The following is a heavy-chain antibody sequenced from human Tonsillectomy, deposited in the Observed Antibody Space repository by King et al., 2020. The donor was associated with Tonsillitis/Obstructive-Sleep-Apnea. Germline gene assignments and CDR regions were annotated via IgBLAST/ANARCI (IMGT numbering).Heavy chain of an antibody. CDR3: ATLSTGMGGGAFVF. CDR2: IYPSDSYT. V-gene: IGHV5-51*01. Sequence: VQLVESGAEVKKPGKSLKISCKDSGYSFTNYWIAWVRQMPGEGLEWMGIIYPSDSYTRYSPSFQGQVTISADKSISTAYLQWSSLKASATAMYYCATLSTGMGGGAFVFWGQGTMVTVSS. CDR1: GYSFTNYW. D-gene: IGHD1-1*01. J-gene: IGHJ3*01.